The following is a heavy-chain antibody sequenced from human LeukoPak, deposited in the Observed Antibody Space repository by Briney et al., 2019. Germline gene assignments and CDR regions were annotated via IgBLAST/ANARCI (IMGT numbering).Heavy chain of an antibody. J-gene: IGHJ3*02. CDR2: IRYDGSNK. CDR3: AKDQFSLNGAHGAFDI. V-gene: IGHV3-30*02. CDR1: GFTFSSYG. D-gene: IGHD3-10*01. Sequence: PGGSLRLSCAASGFTFSSYGMHWVRQAPGKGLEWVAFIRYDGSNKYYADSVKGRFTISRDNSKNTLYLQMNSLRAEDTAVYYCAKDQFSLNGAHGAFDIWGQGTMVTVSS.